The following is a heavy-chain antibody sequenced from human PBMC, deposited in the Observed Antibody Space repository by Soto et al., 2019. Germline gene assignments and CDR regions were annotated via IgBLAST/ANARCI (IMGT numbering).Heavy chain of an antibody. V-gene: IGHV3-74*01. CDR2: INPESTTI. J-gene: IGHJ4*02. CDR1: GLTFSKFW. Sequence: EVQMVEYGGGLVQPGGSLRLSCTAAGLTFSKFWMHWVRQVPGKGLVWVSRINPESTTINYAAAVEGRFTISRDNAQNTLYLQMSSLIVEDSAVYYCTRDTFGDEDYWGQGIPVTVSS. D-gene: IGHD4-17*01. CDR3: TRDTFGDEDY.